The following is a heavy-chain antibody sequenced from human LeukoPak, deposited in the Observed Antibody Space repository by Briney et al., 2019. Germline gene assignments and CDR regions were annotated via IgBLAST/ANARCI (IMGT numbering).Heavy chain of an antibody. J-gene: IGHJ4*02. Sequence: PGRSLRLSCAASGFTFDDYAMHWVRHAPGKGLEWVSGISWNSGSIGYADSVKGRFTISRDNAKNSLYLQMNSLRAEDTALYYCAKDGSSSSLDYWGQGTLVTVSS. D-gene: IGHD6-13*01. CDR1: GFTFDDYA. V-gene: IGHV3-9*01. CDR2: ISWNSGSI. CDR3: AKDGSSSSLDY.